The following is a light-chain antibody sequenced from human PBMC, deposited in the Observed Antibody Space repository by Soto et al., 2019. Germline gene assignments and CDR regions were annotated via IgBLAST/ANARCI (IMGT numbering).Light chain of an antibody. CDR1: QSVSSR. V-gene: IGKV3-20*01. CDR2: GAS. CDR3: QHYVERSPIT. Sequence: EIEMTQSPGTLSLSPRARPTLSCRPSQSVSSRLAWYQQKPGQAPRLLISGASSRATGIPDRFSGSGSGTDFTLTISRLEPEDFALYYCQHYVERSPITFGQGTRLEI. J-gene: IGKJ5*01.